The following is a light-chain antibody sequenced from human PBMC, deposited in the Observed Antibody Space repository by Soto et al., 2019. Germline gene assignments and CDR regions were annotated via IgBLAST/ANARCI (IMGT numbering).Light chain of an antibody. J-gene: IGLJ1*01. CDR3: SSYTSSSTLYV. CDR2: EVS. CDR1: SSDVGAYNY. V-gene: IGLV2-14*01. Sequence: QSALTQPASVSGSPGQSITISCTGTSSDVGAYNYVSWYQQHPGKAPKLMIYEVSNRPSGVSNRFSGSKSGNRASLTISGLQAEDEADYYCSSYTSSSTLYVFGTGTKV.